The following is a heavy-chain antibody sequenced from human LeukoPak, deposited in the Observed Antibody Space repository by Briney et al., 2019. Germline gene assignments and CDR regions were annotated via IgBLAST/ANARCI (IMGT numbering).Heavy chain of an antibody. D-gene: IGHD3-10*01. CDR2: ISSSSSYI. Sequence: GGSLRLSCAASGFTFSSYSMNWVRQAPGKGLEWVSSISSSSSYIYYTDSVKGRFTISRDNAKKSLYLQMNSLRAEDTAVYYCARVGGITLALAPSPFPDYNYYYMDVWGKETTVTVSS. V-gene: IGHV3-21*01. CDR3: ARVGGITLALAPSPFPDYNYYYMDV. CDR1: GFTFSSYS. J-gene: IGHJ6*03.